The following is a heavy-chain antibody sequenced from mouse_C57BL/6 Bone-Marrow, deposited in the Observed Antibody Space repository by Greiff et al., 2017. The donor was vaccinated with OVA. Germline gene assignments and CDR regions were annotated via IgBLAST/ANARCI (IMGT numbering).Heavy chain of an antibody. CDR3: ARYCNYVPWYFGV. D-gene: IGHD2-1*01. V-gene: IGHV1-50*01. CDR1: GYTFTSYW. Sequence: QVQLQQPGAELVKPGASVKLSCKASGYTFTSYWMQWVKQRPGQGLEWIGEIDPSDSYTNYNQKFKGKATLTVDTSSSTAYMQLSSLTSEDSAVYYCARYCNYVPWYFGVWGTGATVTFSS. J-gene: IGHJ1*03. CDR2: IDPSDSYT.